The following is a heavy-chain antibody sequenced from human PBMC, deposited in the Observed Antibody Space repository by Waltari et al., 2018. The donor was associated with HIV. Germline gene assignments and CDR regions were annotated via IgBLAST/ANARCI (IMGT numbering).Heavy chain of an antibody. Sequence: QVQLQERGAGQVKPTETLSLTCALHRATFTGYYWRWIRQTPGKGLEWIGEINHRGTSNYNPSLKSRVIMSIDTSKNQFSLKLTSVTAADTAVYYCARGPFYYDLGGAALVRSDYSYYYGLDAWGQGTTVTVS. CDR2: INHRGTS. J-gene: IGHJ6*02. CDR3: ARGPFYYDLGGAALVRSDYSYYYGLDA. V-gene: IGHV4-34*01. CDR1: RATFTGYY. D-gene: IGHD3-16*01.